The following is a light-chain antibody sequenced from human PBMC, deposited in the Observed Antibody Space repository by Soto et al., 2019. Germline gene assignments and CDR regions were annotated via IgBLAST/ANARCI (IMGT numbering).Light chain of an antibody. J-gene: IGKJ1*01. Sequence: ASQSVITNLPWYQQKPGQAPRLLIYAASSRAAVFPDRFSGSVSETDFTLTISRLEPEDFAVYYCQQYGGSPWTFGHGTQVDIK. CDR1: QSVITN. V-gene: IGKV3-20*01. CDR2: AAS. CDR3: QQYGGSPWT.